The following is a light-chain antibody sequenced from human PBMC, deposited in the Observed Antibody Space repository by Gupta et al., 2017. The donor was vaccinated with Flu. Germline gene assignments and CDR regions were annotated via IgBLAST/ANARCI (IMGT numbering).Light chain of an antibody. J-gene: IGKJ2*01. CDR1: QGISSY. V-gene: IGKV1-9*01. Sequence: PAFRSASVGERVTITCRASQGISSYLAWYQQKPGKAPKLLIYAASTLQSGVPSRFSGSGSGTEFTLTISSLQPEDFAAYYCQQVNSYPRTFGQGTKLEIK. CDR2: AAS. CDR3: QQVNSYPRT.